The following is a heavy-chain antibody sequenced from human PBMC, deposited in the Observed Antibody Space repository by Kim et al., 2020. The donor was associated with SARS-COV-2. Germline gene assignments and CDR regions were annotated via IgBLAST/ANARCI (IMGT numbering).Heavy chain of an antibody. Sequence: GGSLRLSCAASGFTFSSFSIHWVRQAPGKGLEWVAFVSYDGSNKYYADSVKGRFTISRDNSKNTLYMQMNSLRAEDTAVYYCARVNYASGSDHTVAFDYWGQGTLVTVSS. CDR1: GFTFSSFS. J-gene: IGHJ4*02. V-gene: IGHV3-30-3*01. D-gene: IGHD3-10*01. CDR3: ARVNYASGSDHTVAFDY. CDR2: VSYDGSNK.